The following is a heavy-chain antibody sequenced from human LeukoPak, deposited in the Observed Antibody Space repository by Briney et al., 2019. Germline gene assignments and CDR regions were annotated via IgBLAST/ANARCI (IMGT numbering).Heavy chain of an antibody. CDR1: GFTFSSYS. J-gene: IGHJ6*02. CDR2: ISSSSSTI. CDR3: AREAQITIFGVVISYYYYYGMDV. Sequence: GGSLRLSCAASGFTFSSYSMNWVRQAPGRGLGWVSYISSSSSTIYYADSVKGRFTISRDNAKNSLYLQMNSLRDEDTAVYYCAREAQITIFGVVISYYYYYGMDVWGQGTTVTVSS. D-gene: IGHD3-3*01. V-gene: IGHV3-48*02.